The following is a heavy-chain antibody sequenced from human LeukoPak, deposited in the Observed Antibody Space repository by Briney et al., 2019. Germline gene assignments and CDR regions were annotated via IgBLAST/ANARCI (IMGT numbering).Heavy chain of an antibody. J-gene: IGHJ6*02. CDR2: IYYTGST. D-gene: IGHD5-18*01. CDR3: ARRLFTYGYLYYAMDV. V-gene: IGHV4-59*08. CDR1: GGSISSYY. Sequence: SETLSLTCTVSGGSISSYYWSWIRQPPGKGLEWIGYIYYTGSTNYNPSLKTRVTMSVDTSKKQFSLKLSSVTAADTAVYYCARRLFTYGYLYYAMDVWGQGTTVTVSS.